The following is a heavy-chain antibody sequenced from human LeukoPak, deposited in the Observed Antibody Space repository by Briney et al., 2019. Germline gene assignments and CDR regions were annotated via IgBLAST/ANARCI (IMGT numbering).Heavy chain of an antibody. CDR1: GFVFSASY. J-gene: IGHJ5*01. CDR3: VRGGTYWTVS. CDR2: IKPDGSEK. V-gene: IGHV3-7*01. Sequence: HTGGSLRLSCAASGFVFSASYMSWVRKAPGKGLEWVATIKPDGSEKYHMDSVSGRFTISRDNTNDSLFLQMNSLRVDDTAVYYCVRGGTYWTVSWGQGTLVNVS.